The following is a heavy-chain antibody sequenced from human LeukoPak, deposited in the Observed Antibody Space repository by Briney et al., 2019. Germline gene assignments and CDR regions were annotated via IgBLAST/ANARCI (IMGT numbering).Heavy chain of an antibody. CDR2: FDPEDGET. CDR3: ATEGKMVRGVYTDF. CDR1: GYTLTELS. J-gene: IGHJ4*02. V-gene: IGHV1-24*01. Sequence: ASVKVSCKVSGYTLTELSMHWVRQAPGKGLEWLGRFDPEDGETLYAQKFQGRVTMTADTSTDTAYMELSSLRSEDTAVYYCATEGKMVRGVYTDFWGQGTLVTVSS. D-gene: IGHD3-10*01.